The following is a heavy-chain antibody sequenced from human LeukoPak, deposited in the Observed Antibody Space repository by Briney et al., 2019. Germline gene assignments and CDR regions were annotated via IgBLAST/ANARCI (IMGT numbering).Heavy chain of an antibody. D-gene: IGHD2-15*01. J-gene: IGHJ4*02. CDR2: IYHSGST. V-gene: IGHV4-59*08. Sequence: SETLSLTCTVSGGSISSYYWSWIRQPPGKGLEWIGYIYHSGSTNYNPSLKSRVTISVDTSKNQFSLKLSSVTAADTAVYYCARHHRSGPGDYWGQGTLVTVSS. CDR1: GGSISSYY. CDR3: ARHHRSGPGDY.